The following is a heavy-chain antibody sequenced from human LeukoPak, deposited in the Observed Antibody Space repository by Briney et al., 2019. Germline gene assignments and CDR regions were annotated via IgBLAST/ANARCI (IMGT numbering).Heavy chain of an antibody. J-gene: IGHJ4*02. Sequence: GGSLRLSCAVSGFTFSSYAMSWVRQAPGKGREWVSAISGSGGSTYYADSVKGRFTISRDNSKNTLYLQMNSLRAEDTAVYHCARSNGVTTVAPFDYWGQGTLVTVSS. CDR1: GFTFSSYA. CDR3: ARSNGVTTVAPFDY. D-gene: IGHD4-23*01. V-gene: IGHV3-23*01. CDR2: ISGSGGST.